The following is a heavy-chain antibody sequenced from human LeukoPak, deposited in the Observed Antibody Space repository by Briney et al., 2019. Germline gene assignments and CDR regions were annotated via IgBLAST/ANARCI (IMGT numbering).Heavy chain of an antibody. CDR1: GFPFDRYW. CDR3: ARQPIYEAYFDF. V-gene: IGHV3-7*01. CDR2: IKHDGSEK. Sequence: GGSLRLSCAASGFPFDRYWMSWVRLAPGKGLEWVADIKHDGSEKTFVDSVKGRFTISRDNAENSLYLQMNSLRAEDTAVYYCARQPIYEAYFDFWGQGTLVTVSS. D-gene: IGHD3-16*01. J-gene: IGHJ4*02.